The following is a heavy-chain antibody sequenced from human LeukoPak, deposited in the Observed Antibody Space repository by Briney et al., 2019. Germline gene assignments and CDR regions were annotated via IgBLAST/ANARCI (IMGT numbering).Heavy chain of an antibody. D-gene: IGHD3-10*01. V-gene: IGHV3-30*18. CDR2: ISCDGSNK. J-gene: IGHJ5*02. Sequence: PGRSLRLSCAASGFTFSSYGMHWVRQAPGKGLEWVAVISCDGSNKYYADSVKGRFTISRDNSKNTMYLQMNSLRAEDTAVYYCAKDAVWFGELPNWFDPWGQGTLVTVSS. CDR3: AKDAVWFGELPNWFDP. CDR1: GFTFSSYG.